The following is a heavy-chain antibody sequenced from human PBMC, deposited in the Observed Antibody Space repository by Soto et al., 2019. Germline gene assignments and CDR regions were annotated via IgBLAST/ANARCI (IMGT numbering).Heavy chain of an antibody. CDR3: ARAKASTMVRGVRYYYYGMDV. V-gene: IGHV1-18*01. CDR1: GYTFTSYG. D-gene: IGHD3-10*01. CDR2: ISAYNGNT. J-gene: IGHJ6*02. Sequence: ASVKVSCKASGYTFTSYGISWARQAPGQGLEWMGWISAYNGNTNYAQKLQGRVTMTTDTSTSTAYMELRSLRSDDTAVYYCARAKASTMVRGVRYYYYGMDVWGQGTTVTVSS.